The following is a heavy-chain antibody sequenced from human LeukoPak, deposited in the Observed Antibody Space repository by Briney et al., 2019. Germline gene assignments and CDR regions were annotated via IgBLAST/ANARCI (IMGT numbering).Heavy chain of an antibody. CDR1: GGSFSDYY. Sequence: SETLSLTCGVHGGSFSDYYWTWIRQPPGRSLEWIGEISHIGNAIYSPSLTSRVTISIDTSHNQFSLKLTSVTAADTALYYCARGVQKSGWYLDSWGQGTLVTVSS. CDR2: ISHIGNA. J-gene: IGHJ4*02. D-gene: IGHD6-19*01. CDR3: ARGVQKSGWYLDS. V-gene: IGHV4-34*01.